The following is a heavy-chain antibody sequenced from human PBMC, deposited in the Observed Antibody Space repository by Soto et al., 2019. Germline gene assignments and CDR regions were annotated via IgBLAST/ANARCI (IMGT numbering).Heavy chain of an antibody. Sequence: GGTLRLSCAASGFTFRAYGMHWVRQAPGKGLEWVAVISYDGSDEYYADSVKGRFTISKDNTKSTPYLQMHSLRADDTAVYYCAIDVPQYCNSFTCYTVPHYWGQGTLVNVSS. CDR2: ISYDGSDE. V-gene: IGHV3-30*03. J-gene: IGHJ4*03. D-gene: IGHD2-2*02. CDR1: GFTFRAYG. CDR3: AIDVPQYCNSFTCYTVPHY.